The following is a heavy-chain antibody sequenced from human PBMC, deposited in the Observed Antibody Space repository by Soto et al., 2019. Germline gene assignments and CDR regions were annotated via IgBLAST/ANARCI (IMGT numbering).Heavy chain of an antibody. D-gene: IGHD3-22*01. Sequence: EVQLVESGGGLVKPGGSLRLSCAASGFTFSSYEMNWVRQAQGKGLEWVSYISYSGSTLYYADSVKGRFTISRDNATDSLYLQMNSLRAEDSAVYYCARGLRNYYDRSGLHYWCQGALVTVAS. CDR3: ARGLRNYYDRSGLHY. V-gene: IGHV3-48*03. J-gene: IGHJ4*02. CDR1: GFTFSSYE. CDR2: ISYSGSTL.